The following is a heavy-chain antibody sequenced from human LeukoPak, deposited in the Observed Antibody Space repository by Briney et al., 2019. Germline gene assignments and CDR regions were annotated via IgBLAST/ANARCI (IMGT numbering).Heavy chain of an antibody. CDR2: INSDGSGT. D-gene: IGHD6-13*01. CDR3: TRVFAGDEYSSSGY. CDR1: GFTFSRYY. Sequence: GGSLRLSCAPSGFTFSRYYMHWVRQAPGKGLVWVSRINSDGSGTTYADSVKGRFTVSRDNAKNTLYLQMNSLRVEDTAMYYCTRVFAGDEYSSSGYWGQGTLVTVSS. V-gene: IGHV3-74*01. J-gene: IGHJ4*02.